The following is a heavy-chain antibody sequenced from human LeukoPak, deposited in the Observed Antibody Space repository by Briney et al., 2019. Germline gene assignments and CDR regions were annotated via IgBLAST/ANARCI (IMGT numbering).Heavy chain of an antibody. V-gene: IGHV3-23*01. D-gene: IGHD4-17*01. J-gene: IGHJ6*02. CDR2: ISGSGGST. Sequence: GGSLRLSCAASGFTFSSYAMSWVRQAPGKGLEWVSAISGSGGSTYYADSVKGRFTISRDNSKNTLYLQMNSLKAEYTAVYYCATDYGHYNYSHFGMDVWGQGPTVTVSS. CDR1: GFTFSSYA. CDR3: ATDYGHYNYSHFGMDV.